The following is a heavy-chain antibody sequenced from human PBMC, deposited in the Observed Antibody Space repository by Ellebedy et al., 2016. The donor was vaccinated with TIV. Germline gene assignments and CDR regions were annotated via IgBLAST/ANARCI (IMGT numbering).Heavy chain of an antibody. Sequence: SETLSLTXTVSVGLVTGSIYYWGWIRQPPGKGLEWIGSIYHSRSTYYNPSLKSRVTISVDTSKKQVSLKLSSVTAADTAIYYCVYGRAVDAYDIWGQGTMVTVSS. CDR2: IYHSRST. CDR3: VYGRAVDAYDI. V-gene: IGHV4-39*01. J-gene: IGHJ3*02. CDR1: VGLVTGSIYY. D-gene: IGHD4-17*01.